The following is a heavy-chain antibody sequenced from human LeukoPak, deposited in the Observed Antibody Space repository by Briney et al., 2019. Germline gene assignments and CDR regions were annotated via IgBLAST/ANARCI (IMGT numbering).Heavy chain of an antibody. CDR3: AGGGAYCGGDCYSVRRDY. J-gene: IGHJ4*02. CDR1: GGSFSGYY. Sequence: KPSETLSLTCAVYGGSFSGYYWSWIRQPPGKGLEWIGEINHSGSTNYNPSLKSRVTISVDTSKNQFSLKLSSVTAADTAVYYCAGGGAYCGGDCYSVRRDYWGQGTLVTVSS. V-gene: IGHV4-34*01. D-gene: IGHD2-21*02. CDR2: INHSGST.